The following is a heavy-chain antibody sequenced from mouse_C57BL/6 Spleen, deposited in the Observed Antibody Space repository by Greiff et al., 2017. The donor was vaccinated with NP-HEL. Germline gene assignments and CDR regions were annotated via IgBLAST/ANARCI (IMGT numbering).Heavy chain of an antibody. J-gene: IGHJ2*01. Sequence: QVQLQQSGAELVKPGASVKLSCEASGYTFTEYTIHWVKQRSGQGLEWIGWFYPGSGSIKYNEKFKDKATLTADKSSSTVYMELSRLTSEDSAVYFCARHEDAYYSNYDSYFDYWGQGTTLTVSS. CDR3: ARHEDAYYSNYDSYFDY. CDR2: FYPGSGSI. CDR1: GYTFTEYT. D-gene: IGHD2-5*01. V-gene: IGHV1-62-2*01.